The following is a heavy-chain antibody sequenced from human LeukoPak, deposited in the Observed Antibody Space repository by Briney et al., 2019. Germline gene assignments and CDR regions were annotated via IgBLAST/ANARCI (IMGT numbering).Heavy chain of an antibody. V-gene: IGHV1-8*02. CDR3: ARDYPNRGDYRMAFDI. D-gene: IGHD4-11*01. J-gene: IGHJ3*02. Sequence: ASVKVSCKASGYTFTSYGISWVRQAPGQGLEWMGWMNPNSGNTGYAQKFQGRVTMTRNTSISTAYMELSSLRSEDTAVYYCARDYPNRGDYRMAFDIWGQGTMVTVSS. CDR2: MNPNSGNT. CDR1: GYTFTSYG.